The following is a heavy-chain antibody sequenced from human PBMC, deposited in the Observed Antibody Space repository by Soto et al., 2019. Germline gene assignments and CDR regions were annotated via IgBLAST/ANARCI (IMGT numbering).Heavy chain of an antibody. D-gene: IGHD2-8*01. J-gene: IGHJ6*02. CDR2: INPKSGGT. CDR1: GYSFTDYH. CDR3: ARGHSTDCSNGVCSFFYNHEMDV. Sequence: GASVKVSCKASGYSFTDYHIHWVRRAPGQGLEWLGRINPKSGGTSTAQKFQGWVTMTRDRSISTVYMELTRLRSDDTAVYFCARGHSTDCSNGVCSFFYNHEMDVWGQGTTVTVSS. V-gene: IGHV1-2*04.